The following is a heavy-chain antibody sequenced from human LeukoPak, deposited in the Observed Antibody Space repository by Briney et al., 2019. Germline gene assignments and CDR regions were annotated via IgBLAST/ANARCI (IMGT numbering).Heavy chain of an antibody. D-gene: IGHD2-2*01. CDR2: IYYSGST. V-gene: IGHV4-59*01. Sequence: PSETLSLTCTVSGGSISAYYWSWIRQPPGKGLEWIGYIYYSGSTNYNPSLKSRVTISVDTSKIQCSLKLRSVTAADTAVYYCARTRYCVSTSCYFDYWGQGTLVTVSS. J-gene: IGHJ4*02. CDR1: GGSISAYY. CDR3: ARTRYCVSTSCYFDY.